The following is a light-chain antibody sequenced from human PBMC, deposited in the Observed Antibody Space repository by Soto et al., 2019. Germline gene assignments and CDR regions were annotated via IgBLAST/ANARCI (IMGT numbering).Light chain of an antibody. CDR3: QLYNSYGT. Sequence: IQPTQTTCTLTASVWNRLTMPCRASHSIDRWLAWYQQRPGKAPKILFYHASSLETGVPSRFSGSGSGTEFTLTISRLQADDFATYCRQLYNSYGTFGQGTKVDIK. J-gene: IGKJ1*01. V-gene: IGKV1-5*01. CDR2: HAS. CDR1: HSIDRW.